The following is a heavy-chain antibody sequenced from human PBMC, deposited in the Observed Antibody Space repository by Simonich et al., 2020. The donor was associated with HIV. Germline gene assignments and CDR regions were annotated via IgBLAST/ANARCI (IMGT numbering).Heavy chain of an antibody. J-gene: IGHJ4*02. CDR1: GYTYLNYG. Sequence: QDQLVHSGAEVKKPGASVKVYCKASGYTYLNYGINWVRQAPGQGLEWMGRITVYNGNTDSEQKFRGRLTLTNDTSTTTASMELRSLRSDDTAVYYCARDLPIGSYFDYWGQGTLVTVSS. CDR2: ITVYNGNT. CDR3: ARDLPIGSYFDY. V-gene: IGHV1-18*01. D-gene: IGHD1-26*01.